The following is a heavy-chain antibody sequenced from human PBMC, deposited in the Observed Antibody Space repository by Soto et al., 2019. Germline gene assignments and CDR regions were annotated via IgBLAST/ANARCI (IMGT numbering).Heavy chain of an antibody. CDR1: GFSLSTRGVG. CDR3: AHLIWDPYFDS. J-gene: IGHJ4*02. CDR2: IYWDDNK. V-gene: IGHV2-5*02. Sequence: QITLKESGPTLVKPTQTLTLTCTFSGFSLSTRGVGVGWIRQPPGKALECLAIIYWDDNKRYSPSLKSRITIPKDTSKNQVVLTMTNMDSVDTATYYCAHLIWDPYFDSWGQGTLVTVSS. D-gene: IGHD1-26*01.